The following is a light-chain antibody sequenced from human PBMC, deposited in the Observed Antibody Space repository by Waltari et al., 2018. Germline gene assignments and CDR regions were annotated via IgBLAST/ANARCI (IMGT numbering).Light chain of an antibody. CDR3: SSYTSSITLV. CDR2: EVS. Sequence: QSALTQPASVSGSPGQSIPIPCTGTSSDVGGHHYVPWYQHHPGKAPKLMIYEVSHRPSGVSNRFSGSKSGNTASLTISGLQAEDEADYYCSSYTSSITLVFGGGTKLTVL. CDR1: SSDVGGHHY. V-gene: IGLV2-14*01. J-gene: IGLJ2*01.